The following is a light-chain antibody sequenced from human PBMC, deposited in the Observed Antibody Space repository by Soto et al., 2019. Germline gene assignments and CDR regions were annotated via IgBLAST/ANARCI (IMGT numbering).Light chain of an antibody. J-gene: IGLJ2*01. CDR1: SADIGAFNY. V-gene: IGLV2-14*03. CDR3: SSYSTTSALV. CDR2: DVS. Sequence: QSALTQPASVSGSPGQSITISCAGTSADIGAFNYVSWYQHHPCKAPKLLIYDVSDRPSGVSTRFSASKSANTASLTISGLQADDEGDYYCSSYSTTSALVFGGGTKLTVL.